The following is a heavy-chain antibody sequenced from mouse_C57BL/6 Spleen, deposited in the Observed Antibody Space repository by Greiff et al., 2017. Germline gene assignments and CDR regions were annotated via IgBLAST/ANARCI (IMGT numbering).Heavy chain of an antibody. Sequence: QVQLQQPGAELVMPGASVKLSCKASGYTFTSYWMHWVKQRPGQGLEWIGEIDPSDSYTNYNQKFKGKSTLTVDKSSSTAYMQLSSLTSEDSAVYYCARSGGYGYDDWCAYWGQGTLVTVSA. J-gene: IGHJ3*01. D-gene: IGHD2-2*01. V-gene: IGHV1-69*01. CDR3: ARSGGYGYDDWCAY. CDR1: GYTFTSYW. CDR2: IDPSDSYT.